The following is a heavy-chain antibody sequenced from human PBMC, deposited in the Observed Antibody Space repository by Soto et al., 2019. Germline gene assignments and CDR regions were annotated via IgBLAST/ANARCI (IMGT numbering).Heavy chain of an antibody. CDR1: GGSISSYC. CDR2: IYYSGST. V-gene: IGHV4-59*08. J-gene: IGHJ5*02. D-gene: IGHD2-2*01. CDR3: ARLEYCSSTSCYAGGEGNWFDP. Sequence: PSETLSLTCTVSGGSISSYCWSWIRQPPGKGLEWIGYIYYSGSTNYNPSLKSRVTISVDTSKNQFSLKLSSVTAADTAVYYCARLEYCSSTSCYAGGEGNWFDPWGQGTLVTVSS.